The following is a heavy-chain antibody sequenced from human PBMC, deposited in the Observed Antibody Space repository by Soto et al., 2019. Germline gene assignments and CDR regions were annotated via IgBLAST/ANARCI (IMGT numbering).Heavy chain of an antibody. Sequence: PGWSLRLSCAASGFTFSSYGMHWVRQAPGKGLEWVAVISYDGSNKYYADSVKGRFTISRDNSKNTLYLQMNSLRAEDTAVYYCAKESGPQLRFLEWFYGMDVWGQGTTVTVSS. CDR1: GFTFSSYG. D-gene: IGHD3-3*01. CDR3: AKESGPQLRFLEWFYGMDV. J-gene: IGHJ6*02. CDR2: ISYDGSNK. V-gene: IGHV3-30*18.